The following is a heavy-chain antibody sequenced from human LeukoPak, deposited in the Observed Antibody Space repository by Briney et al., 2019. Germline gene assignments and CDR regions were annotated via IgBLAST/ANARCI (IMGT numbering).Heavy chain of an antibody. CDR3: ARDLAGGVGGDY. V-gene: IGHV3-7*01. CDR2: IKQDGSQK. Sequence: GESLRLSCAASGFTFTSYWMSWVRQPQGKGLEWVANIKQDGSQKYYVDSVKGRFTMSRDNAKKSMYLQMNSLRDDDTAVYYCARDLAGGVGGDYWGQGTLVTVSS. CDR1: GFTFTSYW. J-gene: IGHJ4*02. D-gene: IGHD1-26*01.